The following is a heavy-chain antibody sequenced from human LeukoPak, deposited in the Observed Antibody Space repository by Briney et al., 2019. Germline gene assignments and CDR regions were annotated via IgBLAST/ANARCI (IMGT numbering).Heavy chain of an antibody. D-gene: IGHD3-10*01. CDR1: GGSFSGYY. J-gene: IGHJ5*02. CDR2: INHSGST. Sequence: SETLSLTCAVYGGSFSGYYWSWIRQLPGKGLEWIGEINHSGSTNYNPSLKSRVTISVDTSKNQFSLKLSSVTAADTAVYYCARVIPATYYYGSGSYKYNWFDPWGQGTLVTVSS. CDR3: ARVIPATYYYGSGSYKYNWFDP. V-gene: IGHV4-34*01.